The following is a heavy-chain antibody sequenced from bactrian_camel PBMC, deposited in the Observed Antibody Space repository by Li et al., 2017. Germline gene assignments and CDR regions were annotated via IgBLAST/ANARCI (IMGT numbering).Heavy chain of an antibody. Sequence: HVQLVESGGGSVQAGETLRLSCTFSGFTLDDSDMGWYRQVPGNECEMLATIDSDGNTWYEGSVKGRFTISQGDAANTVYLQMNSLDPEDTAMYYCAADSLHPPTVVAHSQTADFRYWGQGTQVTVS. J-gene: IGHJ6*01. CDR3: AADSLHPPTVVAHSQTADFRY. CDR2: IDSDGNT. CDR1: GFTLDDSD. V-gene: IGHV3S56*01. D-gene: IGHD6*01.